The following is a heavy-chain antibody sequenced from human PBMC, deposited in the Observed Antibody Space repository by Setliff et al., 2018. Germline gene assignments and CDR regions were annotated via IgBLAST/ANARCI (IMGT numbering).Heavy chain of an antibody. J-gene: IGHJ6*03. V-gene: IGHV4-4*08. Sequence: SLTCSVSGASISRYFWTWIRQPPGKGLEWIGNIHTSESTKYNPSLKSRVTISLDTSKRQFSLKLTSVTAADTAVYYCARALASGSYYGQSSYYMDVWGKGTTVTV. CDR3: ARALASGSYYGQSSYYMDV. CDR2: IHTSEST. D-gene: IGHD3-10*01. CDR1: GASISRYF.